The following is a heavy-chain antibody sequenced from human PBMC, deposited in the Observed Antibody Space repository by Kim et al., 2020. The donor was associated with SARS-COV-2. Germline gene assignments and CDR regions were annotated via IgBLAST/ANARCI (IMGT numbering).Heavy chain of an antibody. CDR3: ARAGITMVRGVTFDP. J-gene: IGHJ5*02. Sequence: SETLSLTCTVSGYSISSGYYWGWIRQPPGKGLEWIGSIYHSGSTYYNPSLKSRVTISVDTSKNQFSLKLSSVTAADTAVYYCARAGITMVRGVTFDPWGQGTLVNVSS. CDR1: GYSISSGYY. D-gene: IGHD3-10*01. CDR2: IYHSGST. V-gene: IGHV4-38-2*02.